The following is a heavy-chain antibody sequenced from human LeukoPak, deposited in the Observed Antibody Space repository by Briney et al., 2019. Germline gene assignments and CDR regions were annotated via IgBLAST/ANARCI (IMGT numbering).Heavy chain of an antibody. Sequence: SLRLSCAASGFTFSNYAMSWVRQAPGKGGEWVSAMSGSGGSTYYADSVKGGFTISRDNSKSALFLQMNSLRAEDSAVYYCAKDGYTSSWYHFDYWGQGTLVTVSS. V-gene: IGHV3-23*01. D-gene: IGHD6-13*01. CDR1: GFTFSNYA. CDR3: AKDGYTSSWYHFDY. CDR2: MSGSGGST. J-gene: IGHJ4*02.